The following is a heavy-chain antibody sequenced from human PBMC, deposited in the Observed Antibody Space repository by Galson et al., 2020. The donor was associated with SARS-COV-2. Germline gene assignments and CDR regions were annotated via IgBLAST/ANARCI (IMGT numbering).Heavy chain of an antibody. CDR1: GFTFTNAG. J-gene: IGHJ4*02. D-gene: IGHD2-8*01. Sequence: GESLKISCAASGFTFTNAGMSWVRQAPGKGLEWVGRFKTKMEGGTIDYAAPVKGRFTISRDESKNTLYLQMNSLKTEDTAVYYCTRDQSTSIVQFYFDSWGQGTLVTVSS. V-gene: IGHV3-15*05. CDR3: TRDQSTSIVQFYFDS. CDR2: FKTKMEGGTI.